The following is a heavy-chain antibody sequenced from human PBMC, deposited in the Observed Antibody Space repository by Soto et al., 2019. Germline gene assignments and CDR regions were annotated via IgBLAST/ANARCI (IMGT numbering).Heavy chain of an antibody. CDR2: IIPIFGTA. Sequence: ASVKVSCKASGGTFSSYAISWVRQAPGQGLEWMGGIIPIFGTANYAQKFQGRVTITADESTSTAYMELSSLRSEDTAVYYCARDNVLRFLERQGAGYYYGMDVWGQGTTVTVSS. J-gene: IGHJ6*02. D-gene: IGHD3-3*01. V-gene: IGHV1-69*13. CDR3: ARDNVLRFLERQGAGYYYGMDV. CDR1: GGTFSSYA.